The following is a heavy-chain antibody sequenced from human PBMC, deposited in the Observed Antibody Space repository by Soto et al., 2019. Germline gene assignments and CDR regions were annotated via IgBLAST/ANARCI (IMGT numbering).Heavy chain of an antibody. CDR2: IYYSATT. Sequence: SETLSLTCTVSGGSISSYYWSWIRQPPGKGLEWIGYIYYSATTNYNPSLKSRVTISVDTSKNQFSLKLTSVTAADTAVYYCARVNVGYCISTSCYGRHFDYWGQGTLVTVSS. CDR1: GGSISSYY. D-gene: IGHD2-2*01. J-gene: IGHJ4*02. V-gene: IGHV4-59*12. CDR3: ARVNVGYCISTSCYGRHFDY.